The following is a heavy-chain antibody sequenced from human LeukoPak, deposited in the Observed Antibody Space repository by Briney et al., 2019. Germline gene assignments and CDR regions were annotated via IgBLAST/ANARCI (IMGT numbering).Heavy chain of an antibody. J-gene: IGHJ5*02. CDR1: GYSFTNYW. CDR2: IYPGDSDT. CDR3: ARSYSTSRGWFDP. Sequence: RGESLKISCKGSGYSFTNYWIGWVRQMPGKGLELMGIIYPGDSDTRYSPSFQGQVTISADKSISTAYLQWSSLKASDTAMYYCARSYSTSRGWFDPWGQGTLVTVSS. V-gene: IGHV5-51*01. D-gene: IGHD6-6*01.